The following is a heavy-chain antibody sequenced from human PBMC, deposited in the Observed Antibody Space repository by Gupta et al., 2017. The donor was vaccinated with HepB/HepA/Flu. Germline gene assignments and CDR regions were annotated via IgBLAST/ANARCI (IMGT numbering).Heavy chain of an antibody. CDR3: ATDSRKSIYYYYYMYV. CDR2: FDPEDGET. J-gene: IGHJ6*03. Sequence: QVQLVQSGAEVKKPGASVKVSCKVSGYTLNELSIHSVRQAPGKGLEWMGGFDPEDGETIYAQKFQGRVTMTEDTSTDTAYMELSSLRSEDTAVYYCATDSRKSIYYYYYMYVWGKGTTVTVSS. V-gene: IGHV1-24*01. D-gene: IGHD2-21*01. CDR1: GYTLNELS.